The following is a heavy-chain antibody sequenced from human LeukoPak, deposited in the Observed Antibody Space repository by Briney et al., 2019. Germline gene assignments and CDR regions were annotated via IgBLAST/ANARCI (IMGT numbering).Heavy chain of an antibody. CDR1: GYTFNELS. J-gene: IGHJ6*03. V-gene: IGHV1-24*01. CDR2: FDPEKGKT. Sequence: ASVKVSCKVSGYTFNELSMHWVRQAPGKGLEWMGGFDPEKGKTISAQKFQGRVTMTADTSTDTAYMELSSLTSEDTAVYYCATLVYYYLDAWGKGTPVTASS. CDR3: ATLVYYYLDA.